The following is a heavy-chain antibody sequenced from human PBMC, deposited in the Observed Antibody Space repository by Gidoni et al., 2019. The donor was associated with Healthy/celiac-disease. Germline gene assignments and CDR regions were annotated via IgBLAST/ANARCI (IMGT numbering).Heavy chain of an antibody. D-gene: IGHD2-15*01. CDR2: IIPIFGTA. CDR3: ARDDDCSGGSCYSEGMDV. J-gene: IGHJ6*02. V-gene: IGHV1-69*01. Sequence: QVQLVQSGAEVKKPGSSVKVYCKASGGTFSSYAISWLRQAPGQGLEWMGGIIPIFGTANYAQKFQGRVTITADESTSTAYMELSSLRSEYTAVYYCARDDDCSGGSCYSEGMDVWGQGTTVTVSS. CDR1: GGTFSSYA.